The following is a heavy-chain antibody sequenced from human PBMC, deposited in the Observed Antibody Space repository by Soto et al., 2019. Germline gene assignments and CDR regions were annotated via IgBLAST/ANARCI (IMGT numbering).Heavy chain of an antibody. CDR3: ARGQEGVVATH. CDR1: GGSLSGYY. Sequence: QVQLQQWGAGLLKPSETRSLNCAVTGGSLSGYYWSWIRQPPGKGLEWIGEVKDGGHTNYSPSLRGRVTISSDTSNNQFSLRLNSVTAADTGVYYCARGQEGVVATHWDQGSLVTVSS. D-gene: IGHD5-12*01. V-gene: IGHV4-34*01. J-gene: IGHJ4*02. CDR2: VKDGGHT.